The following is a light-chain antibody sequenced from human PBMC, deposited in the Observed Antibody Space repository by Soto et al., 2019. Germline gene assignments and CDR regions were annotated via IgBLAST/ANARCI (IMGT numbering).Light chain of an antibody. CDR2: GES. CDR1: QSVTNY. J-gene: IGKJ5*01. CDR3: PQYNNWPS. Sequence: EILLTQSPATLSLSPWVGATHSVRASQSVTNYLAWYQQKPGQSPRLLIYGESNRDTGVPARFSGSGSETEFTLTIRSLQSEDFAVYFCPQYNNWPSVGQGTRLEIK. V-gene: IGKV3-15*01.